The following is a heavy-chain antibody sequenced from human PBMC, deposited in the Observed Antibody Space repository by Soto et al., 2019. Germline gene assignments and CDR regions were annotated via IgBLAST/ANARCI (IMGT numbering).Heavy chain of an antibody. Sequence: SETLSLTCTVSGGSISSGGYYWIWIRQHPGKGLEWIGYIYYSGSTYHNPSLKSRVTISVDTSKNQFSLKLSSVTAADTAVYYCARGCSGGSCYFDDAFDIWGQGTMVTVSS. CDR1: GGSISSGGYY. D-gene: IGHD2-15*01. J-gene: IGHJ3*02. CDR2: IYYSGST. V-gene: IGHV4-31*03. CDR3: ARGCSGGSCYFDDAFDI.